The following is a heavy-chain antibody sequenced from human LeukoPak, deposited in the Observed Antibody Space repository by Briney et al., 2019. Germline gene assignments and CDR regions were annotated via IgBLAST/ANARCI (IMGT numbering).Heavy chain of an antibody. J-gene: IGHJ4*02. CDR3: AKTPYYDILTGYYRACFDY. Sequence: ASVKVSCKASGYTFTGYYMHWVRQAPGQGLEWMGWINPNSGGTNYAQKFQGRVTMTRDTSISTAYMELSRLRSDDTAVYYCAKTPYYDILTGYYRACFDYWGQGTLVTVSS. V-gene: IGHV1-2*02. CDR2: INPNSGGT. D-gene: IGHD3-9*01. CDR1: GYTFTGYY.